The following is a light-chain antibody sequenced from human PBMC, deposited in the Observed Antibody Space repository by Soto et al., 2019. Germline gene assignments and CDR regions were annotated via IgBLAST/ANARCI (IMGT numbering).Light chain of an antibody. CDR2: EVS. CDR3: CSYTRTSNHYF. CDR1: TSDFSGNY. Sequence: QSALTQHASVSGSPGQSITISCTGATSDFSGNYVSWYQLHPGKAPKLILYEVSYRPSGVSSRFSGSKSGSTASLTISGLQAEDEADYYCCSYTRTSNHYFFGSGTKVTVL. J-gene: IGLJ1*01. V-gene: IGLV2-14*01.